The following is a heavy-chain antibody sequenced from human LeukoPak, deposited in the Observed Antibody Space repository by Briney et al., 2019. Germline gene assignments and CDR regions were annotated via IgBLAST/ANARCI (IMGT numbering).Heavy chain of an antibody. Sequence: AGGSLRLSCAASGFTFSSYGMHWVRQAPGKGLEWVAVISYDGSNKYYADSVKGRFTISRDNSKNTLYLQMNSLRAEDTAVYYCAKDKDIVVVVAATGACDYWGQGTLVTVS. CDR2: ISYDGSNK. V-gene: IGHV3-30*18. CDR1: GFTFSSYG. CDR3: AKDKDIVVVVAATGACDY. J-gene: IGHJ4*02. D-gene: IGHD2-15*01.